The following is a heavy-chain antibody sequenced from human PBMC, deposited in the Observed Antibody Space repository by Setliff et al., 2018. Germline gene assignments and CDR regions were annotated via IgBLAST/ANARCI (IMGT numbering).Heavy chain of an antibody. J-gene: IGHJ6*03. Sequence: VASVKVSCKASGYTFTTYAISWMRQAPGQGLEYMGWINTNTGNPSYAQGFTGRSVFSLDTSVSTAYLQISSLKPEDTAMYYCARASRFATIVWKGDYYMDVWGKGIMVTVSS. CDR1: GYTFTTYA. D-gene: IGHD3-16*02. V-gene: IGHV7-4-1*02. CDR2: INTNTGNP. CDR3: ARASRFATIVWKGDYYMDV.